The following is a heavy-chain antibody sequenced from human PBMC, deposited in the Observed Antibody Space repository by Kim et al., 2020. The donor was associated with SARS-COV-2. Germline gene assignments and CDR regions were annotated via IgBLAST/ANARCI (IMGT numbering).Heavy chain of an antibody. Sequence: GSLRLSCAASGFTFSSYAMHWVRQAPGKGLEWVALISYDGSNKYYADSVKGRFTISRDNSKNKLYLQMNSLRAEETAVYYCARDPGGAHYGMDVWGLG. V-gene: IGHV3-30-3*01. CDR3: ARDPGGAHYGMDV. CDR1: GFTFSSYA. J-gene: IGHJ6*02. D-gene: IGHD3-16*01. CDR2: ISYDGSNK.